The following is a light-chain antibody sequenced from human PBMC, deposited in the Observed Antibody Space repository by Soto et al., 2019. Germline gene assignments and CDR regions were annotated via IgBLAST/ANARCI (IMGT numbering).Light chain of an antibody. CDR2: GAY. CDR3: PQYGTSQPT. V-gene: IGKV3-20*01. Sequence: EIVLTQSPGTLSLSPGERATLSCSASQSLSSTYLAWYQQKPGQAPRLLIEGAYSSATGIPDRFIGSGSATVFTLNISRLEPEDCAVEQCPQYGTSQPTVGGGTKVEI. CDR1: QSLSSTY. J-gene: IGKJ4*01.